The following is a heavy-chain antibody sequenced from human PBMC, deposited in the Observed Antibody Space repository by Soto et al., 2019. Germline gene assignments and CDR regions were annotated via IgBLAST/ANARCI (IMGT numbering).Heavy chain of an antibody. J-gene: IGHJ4*02. CDR1: GYIFTTYA. D-gene: IGHD3-22*01. CDR2: INADNGNT. Sequence: GASVKVSCKASGYIFTTYALHWVRQAPGQSLEWMGWINADNGNTRYSEKFQGRVSITRDTSASTAYMELSSLRSEDTAVYYCAIDPHYYDTTGYCLDFSGQGTLVTVSS. CDR3: AIDPHYYDTTGYCLDF. V-gene: IGHV1-3*01.